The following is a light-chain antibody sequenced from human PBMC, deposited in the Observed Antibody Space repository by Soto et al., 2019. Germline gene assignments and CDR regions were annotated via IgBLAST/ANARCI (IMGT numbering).Light chain of an antibody. CDR1: QSIINW. CDR2: QAS. V-gene: IGKV1-5*03. CDR3: QQYLNFPIT. J-gene: IGKJ5*01. Sequence: DIQMTQSPSTLSASVGDRVTITCRASQSIINWLAWYQQKPGKAPRFLIHQASILETGVPSRFSGSGSETEFALTINSLQPDDVGVYYCQQYLNFPITFGQGTRLDIK.